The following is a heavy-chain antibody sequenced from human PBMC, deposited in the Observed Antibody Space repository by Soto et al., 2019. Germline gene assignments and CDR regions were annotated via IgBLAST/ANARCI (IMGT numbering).Heavy chain of an antibody. D-gene: IGHD6-13*01. V-gene: IGHV1-69*06. CDR1: GYTLTELS. Sequence: SVKVSCKVSGYTLTELSMHWVRQAPGKGLEWMGGIIPIFGTANYAQKFQGRVTITADKSTSTAYMELSSLRSEDTAVYYCARGGSSWYSDYWGQGTLVTVSS. J-gene: IGHJ4*02. CDR3: ARGGSSWYSDY. CDR2: IIPIFGTA.